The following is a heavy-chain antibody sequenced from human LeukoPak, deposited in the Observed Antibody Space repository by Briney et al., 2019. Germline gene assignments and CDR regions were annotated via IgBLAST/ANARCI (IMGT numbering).Heavy chain of an antibody. CDR3: AKEDSSSWYIPSGYYYYYMDV. J-gene: IGHJ6*03. CDR1: GFVFNNYA. V-gene: IGHV3-23*01. D-gene: IGHD6-13*01. CDR2: ISESGHAT. Sequence: GGSLRLSCAASGFVFNNYAVAWVRQAPGKGLEWVSAISESGHATYYAESVRGRFTISRDNSKNSLNLQMNSLRAEDTAVYYCAKEDSSSWYIPSGYYYYYMDVWGKGTTVTVSS.